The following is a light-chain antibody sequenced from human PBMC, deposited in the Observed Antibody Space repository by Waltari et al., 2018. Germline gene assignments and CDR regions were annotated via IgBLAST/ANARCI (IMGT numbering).Light chain of an antibody. CDR2: SDN. V-gene: IGLV1-44*01. J-gene: IGLJ1*01. CDR1: SSTIETNT. Sequence: QSVLTQPPSASGTPGPRVAISCSGSSSTIETNTVNWYQQLPGTAPKLLIYSDNQRPSGVPDRFSGSKSGTSASLAISGLQSEDEADYYCGAWDDSLNGYVFGTGTKVTVL. CDR3: GAWDDSLNGYV.